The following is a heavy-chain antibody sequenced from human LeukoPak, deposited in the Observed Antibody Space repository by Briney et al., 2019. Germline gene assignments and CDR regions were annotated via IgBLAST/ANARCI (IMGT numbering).Heavy chain of an antibody. V-gene: IGHV5-51*01. D-gene: IGHD2-15*01. CDR3: ARHASPGSPDAFDI. J-gene: IGHJ3*02. CDR1: GSIFTSYW. CDR2: IYDGDSDT. Sequence: RGASLQISSKGSGSIFTSYWIGWVRPLPGKGLEWMGIIYDGDSDTRYRPSFQGQLAISADKPISTAYLQWSSLKASDTAMYYCARHASPGSPDAFDIWGEGTMVTVSS.